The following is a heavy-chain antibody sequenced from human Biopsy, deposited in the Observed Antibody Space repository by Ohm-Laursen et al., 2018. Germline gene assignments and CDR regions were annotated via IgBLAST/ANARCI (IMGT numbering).Heavy chain of an antibody. Sequence: SLTLSCAATGFSFCDNYMDWVRQAPGQGLERVGRIRDKSNSYTTDYASSVKGRFTISRDDSKNSLYLQMNSLKTEDTALYYCARAGRYCSGGGCYSWFDSWGQGTLVTVSS. CDR3: ARAGRYCSGGGCYSWFDS. CDR1: GFSFCDNY. V-gene: IGHV3-72*01. J-gene: IGHJ5*01. D-gene: IGHD2-15*01. CDR2: IRDKSNSYTT.